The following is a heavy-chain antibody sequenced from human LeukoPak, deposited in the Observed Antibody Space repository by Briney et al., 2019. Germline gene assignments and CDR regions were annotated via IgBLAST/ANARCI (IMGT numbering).Heavy chain of an antibody. V-gene: IGHV3-74*01. CDR1: GFTFSSYW. D-gene: IGHD3-22*01. CDR3: AGAPYYYDSSGYYLDNYYGMDV. J-gene: IGHJ6*02. CDR2: INSDGSST. Sequence: PGGSLRLSCAASGFTFSSYWMHWVRQAPGKGLVWVSRINSDGSSTSYADSVKGRFTISRDNAKNTLYLQMNSLRAEDTAVYYCAGAPYYYDSSGYYLDNYYGMDVWGQGTTVTVSS.